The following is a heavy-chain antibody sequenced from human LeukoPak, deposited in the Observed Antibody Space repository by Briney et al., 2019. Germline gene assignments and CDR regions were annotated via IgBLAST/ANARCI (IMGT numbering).Heavy chain of an antibody. J-gene: IGHJ4*02. CDR3: ATSIVGATRDY. D-gene: IGHD1-26*01. CDR1: GYTFTSYG. Sequence: ASVKVSCKASGYTFTSYGISWVRQAPGQGLEWMGWINPNSGGTNYAQKFQGRVTMTRNTSISTAYMELSRLRSDDTAVYYCATSIVGATRDYWGQGTLVTVSS. CDR2: INPNSGGT. V-gene: IGHV1-2*02.